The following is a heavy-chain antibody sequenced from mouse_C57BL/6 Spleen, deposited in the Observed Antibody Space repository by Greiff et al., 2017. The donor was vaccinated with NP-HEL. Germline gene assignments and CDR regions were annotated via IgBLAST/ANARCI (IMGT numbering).Heavy chain of an antibody. CDR3: ARPHYGNYAMDY. CDR1: GYSFTGYY. CDR2: INPSTGGT. Sequence: EVKLEESGPELVKPGASVKISCKASGYSFTGYYMNWVKQSPEKSLEWIGEINPSTGGTTYNQKFKAKATLTVDKSSSTAYMQLKSLTSEDSAVYYCARPHYGNYAMDYWGQGTSVTVSS. V-gene: IGHV1-42*01. D-gene: IGHD2-1*01. J-gene: IGHJ4*01.